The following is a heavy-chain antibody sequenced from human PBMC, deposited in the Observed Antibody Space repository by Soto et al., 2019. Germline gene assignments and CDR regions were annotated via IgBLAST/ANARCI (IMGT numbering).Heavy chain of an antibody. CDR3: ARSVAVPGAHIDY. Sequence: SETLSLICSVSGGSISGSYLSWIRQSPGKGLEWLGYVYYTGSTNYSPSLRSRVSISVDTSKNEFSLRLSSVTAADTAVYFCARSVAVPGAHIDYWGQGTQVTVYS. V-gene: IGHV4-59*01. D-gene: IGHD6-19*01. J-gene: IGHJ4*02. CDR1: GGSISGSY. CDR2: VYYTGST.